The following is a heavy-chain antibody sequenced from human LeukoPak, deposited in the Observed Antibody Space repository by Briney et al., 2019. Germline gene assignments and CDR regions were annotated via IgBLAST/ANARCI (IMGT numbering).Heavy chain of an antibody. D-gene: IGHD4-11*01. V-gene: IGHV1-3*01. CDR2: INAGNGNT. J-gene: IGHJ4*02. CDR1: GGTFSSYA. Sequence: ASVKVSCKASGGTFSSYAISWVRQAPGQGLEWMGWINAGNGNTKYSQKFQGRVTITRDTSASTAYMELSSLRSEDTAVYYCARGPLYSDYYLDWGQGTLVTVSS. CDR3: ARGPLYSDYYLD.